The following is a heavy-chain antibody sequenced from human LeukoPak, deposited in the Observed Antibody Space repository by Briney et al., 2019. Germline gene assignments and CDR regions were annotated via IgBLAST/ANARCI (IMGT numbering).Heavy chain of an antibody. V-gene: IGHV4-4*07. D-gene: IGHD3-22*01. CDR3: ARSMLRYYYDSSGYYYDYYYFDY. J-gene: IGHJ4*02. CDR1: GGSISSYY. CDR2: SYTSGSS. Sequence: SETLSLTCTVSGGSISSYYWSWIRQPAGQGLELIGRSYTSGSSNYNPSLKSRVTMSVDTSKNQFSLKLSSVTAADTAVYYCARSMLRYYYDSSGYYYDYYYFDYWGQGTLVTVSS.